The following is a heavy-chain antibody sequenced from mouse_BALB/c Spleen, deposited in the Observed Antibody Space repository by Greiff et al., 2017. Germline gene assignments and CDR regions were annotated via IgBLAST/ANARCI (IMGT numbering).Heavy chain of an antibody. D-gene: IGHD4-1*01. Sequence: QVQLQQSGAELAKPGASVKMSCKASGYTFTSYWMHWVKQRPGQGLEWIGYINPSTGYTEYNQKFKDKATLTADKSSSTAYIQLSSLTSEDSAVYYCARADWDGAYWGQGTLVTVSA. CDR2: INPSTGYT. CDR3: ARADWDGAY. CDR1: GYTFTSYW. J-gene: IGHJ3*01. V-gene: IGHV1-7*01.